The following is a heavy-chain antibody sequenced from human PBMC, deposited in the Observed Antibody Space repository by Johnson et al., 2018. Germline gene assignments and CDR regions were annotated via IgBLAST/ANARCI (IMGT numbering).Heavy chain of an antibody. CDR2: SGSGGST. CDR3: ARDGEMATCRGWDYYMDV. J-gene: IGHJ6*03. Sequence: EVQLAESGGGLIQPGGSLRLSCAASGFIVSSNYMSWVRQAPGKGLEWVSAISGSGGSTYYAASVKGRFTFSRDNSKNTLYLQMNSRRAEETAVYYCARDGEMATCRGWDYYMDVWGKGTTVTVAS. D-gene: IGHD5-24*01. V-gene: IGHV3-23*04. CDR1: GFIVSSNY.